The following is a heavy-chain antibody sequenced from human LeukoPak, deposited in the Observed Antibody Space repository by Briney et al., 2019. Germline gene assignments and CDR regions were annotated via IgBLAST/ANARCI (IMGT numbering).Heavy chain of an antibody. CDR1: GGSFSGYY. CDR3: ARHRSWSQLYNWFDP. CDR2: INHSGST. V-gene: IGHV4-34*01. Sequence: SETLSLTCAVYGGSFSGYYWSWIRQPPGKGLEWIGEINHSGSTNYNPSLKSRVTISVDTSKNQFSLKLSSVTAADTAVYYCARHRSWSQLYNWFDPWGQGTLVTVSS. D-gene: IGHD6-13*01. J-gene: IGHJ5*02.